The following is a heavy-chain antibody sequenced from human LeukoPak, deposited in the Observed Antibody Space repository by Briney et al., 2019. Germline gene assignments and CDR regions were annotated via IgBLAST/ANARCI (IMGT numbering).Heavy chain of an antibody. Sequence: PSETLSLTCTVSGGSISSGSYYWSWIRQPAGKGLEWIGRIYTSGSTNYNPSLKSRVTISVDTSKNQFSLKLSSVTAADTAVYYCAGEYPYDGYCSGGSCYRGDYWGQGTLVTVSS. CDR3: AGEYPYDGYCSGGSCYRGDY. CDR2: IYTSGST. J-gene: IGHJ4*02. CDR1: GGSISSGSYY. V-gene: IGHV4-61*02. D-gene: IGHD2-15*01.